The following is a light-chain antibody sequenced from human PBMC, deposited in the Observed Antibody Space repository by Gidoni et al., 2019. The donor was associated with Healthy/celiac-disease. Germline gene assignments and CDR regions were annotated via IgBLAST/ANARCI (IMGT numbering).Light chain of an antibody. CDR1: QSVSSY. CDR2: DAS. V-gene: IGKV3-11*01. J-gene: IGKJ5*01. Sequence: EIVLTQSSTTLSLSPGERATLTCRASQSVSSYLAWYQQKPGQAPGLLIYDASNRATGIPARFSGSGSWTDVTLTISSLEPRDFAVYYCQQRRNWITFGQGTRLEIK. CDR3: QQRRNWIT.